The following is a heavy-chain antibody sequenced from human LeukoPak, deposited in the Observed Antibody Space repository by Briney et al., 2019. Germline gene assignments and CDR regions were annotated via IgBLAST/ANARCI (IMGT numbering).Heavy chain of an antibody. D-gene: IGHD3-3*01. V-gene: IGHV4-34*01. CDR1: GGSFSGYY. CDR2: INHSGST. J-gene: IGHJ4*02. CDR3: ARHLGYDFWSGYYYYFEY. Sequence: PSETLSLTCAVYGGSFSGYYWSWIRQPPGKGLEWIGEINHSGSTNYNPSLKSRVTISVDTSKNQFSLKLSSVTAADTAVYYCARHLGYDFWSGYYYYFEYWGQGTLVTVSS.